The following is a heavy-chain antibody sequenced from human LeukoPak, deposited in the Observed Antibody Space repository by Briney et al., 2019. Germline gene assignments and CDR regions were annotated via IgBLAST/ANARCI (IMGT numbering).Heavy chain of an antibody. CDR3: ARDSRRAAAGTRAFDI. V-gene: IGHV3-23*01. Sequence: GGSLRLSCAASGFTFSSYAMSWVRQAPGKGLEWVSAISGSGGSTYYADSVKGRFTISRDNAKNSLYLQMNSLRAEDTAVYYCARDSRRAAAGTRAFDIWGQGTMVTVSS. CDR1: GFTFSSYA. D-gene: IGHD6-13*01. CDR2: ISGSGGST. J-gene: IGHJ3*02.